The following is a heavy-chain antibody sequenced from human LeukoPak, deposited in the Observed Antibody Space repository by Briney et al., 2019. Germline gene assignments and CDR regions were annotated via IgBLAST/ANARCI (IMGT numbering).Heavy chain of an antibody. D-gene: IGHD2-15*01. Sequence: PGGSLRLSCAASGFTFSFYSINSVRQAPGKGLEWVSSISPSSSYIYYADSVKGRFTVSRDNAKNSLYLQMNSLRAEDTAVYYCARGCGGNCYLNDYWGQGTLVTVSS. CDR3: ARGCGGNCYLNDY. V-gene: IGHV3-21*01. CDR1: GFTFSFYS. CDR2: ISPSSSYI. J-gene: IGHJ4*02.